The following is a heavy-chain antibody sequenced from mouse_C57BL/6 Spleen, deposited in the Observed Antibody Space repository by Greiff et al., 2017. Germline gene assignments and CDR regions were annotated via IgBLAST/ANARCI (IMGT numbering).Heavy chain of an antibody. CDR3: ARRDYFDY. V-gene: IGHV1-59*01. Sequence: QVQLQQPGAELVRPGTSVKLSCKASGYTFTSYWLHWVKQRPGQGLEWIGVIDPSDSYTNYNQKCKGKATLTVDTSSSTAYMQLSSLTSEDSAVYYCARRDYFDYWGQGTTLTVSS. J-gene: IGHJ2*01. CDR2: IDPSDSYT. CDR1: GYTFTSYW.